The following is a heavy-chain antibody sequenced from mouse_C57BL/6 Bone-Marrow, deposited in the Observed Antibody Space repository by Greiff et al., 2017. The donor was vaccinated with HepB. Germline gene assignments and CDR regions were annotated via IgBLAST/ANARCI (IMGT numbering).Heavy chain of an antibody. D-gene: IGHD1-2*01. CDR1: GYTFTDYE. CDR3: TREGITTAAY. J-gene: IGHJ3*01. Sequence: QVQLQQSGAELVRPGASVTLSCKASGYTFTDYEMHWVKQTPVHGLEWIGAIDPETGGTAYNQKFKGKAILTADKSSSTAYMELRSLTSEDSAVYYCTREGITTAAYWGQGTLVTVSA. CDR2: IDPETGGT. V-gene: IGHV1-15*01.